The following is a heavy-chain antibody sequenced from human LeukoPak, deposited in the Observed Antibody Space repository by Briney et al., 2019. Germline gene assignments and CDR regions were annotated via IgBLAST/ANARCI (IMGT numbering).Heavy chain of an antibody. CDR2: IKQDGSEK. CDR3: ARVSYSGSYYEDY. CDR1: GFTFSSYW. D-gene: IGHD1-26*01. V-gene: IGHV3-7*01. Sequence: GGSLRLSCAASGFTFSSYWMSWVRQAPGKGLEWVANIKQDGSEKYYVDSVKGRFTISRDNAKNSLYLQMNSLRAEDTAVYYCARVSYSGSYYEDYWGQGTPVTVSS. J-gene: IGHJ4*02.